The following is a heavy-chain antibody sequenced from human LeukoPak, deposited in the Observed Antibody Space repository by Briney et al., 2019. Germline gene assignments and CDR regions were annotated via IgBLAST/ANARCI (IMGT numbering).Heavy chain of an antibody. V-gene: IGHV3-21*01. CDR2: ISSSSSYI. Sequence: GRSLRLSCAASGFTFSSYSMNWVRQAPGKGLEWVSSISSSSSYIYYADSVKGRFTISRDNSKNTLYLQMNSLRAEDTAVYYCARDNYYYDSSGIFDSWYFDPWGRGTLVTVSS. J-gene: IGHJ2*01. CDR3: ARDNYYYDSSGIFDSWYFDP. CDR1: GFTFSSYS. D-gene: IGHD3-22*01.